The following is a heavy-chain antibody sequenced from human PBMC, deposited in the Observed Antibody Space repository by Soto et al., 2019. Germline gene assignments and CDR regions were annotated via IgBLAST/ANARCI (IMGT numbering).Heavy chain of an antibody. CDR3: ARVVYFDRSAYGL. CDR1: GFSFSGYN. D-gene: IGHD3-22*01. CDR2: ISGDSNYI. Sequence: GGSLRLSCAASGFSFSGYNMNWVRQAPGKGLEWVSSISGDSNYIYYADSVQGRFTISRDNAKNSVYLQMNSLRAEDTAVYYCARVVYFDRSAYGLWGQGAMVTVSS. V-gene: IGHV3-21*01. J-gene: IGHJ3*01.